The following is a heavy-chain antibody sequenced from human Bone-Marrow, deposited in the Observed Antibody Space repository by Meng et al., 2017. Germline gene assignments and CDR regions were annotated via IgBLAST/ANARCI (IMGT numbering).Heavy chain of an antibody. CDR2: ISGSGSNT. Sequence: EARVVGSGGGLGQPGGSLGLSWAASGFTFSSYAMSWGRQAPGKVLEWVSTISGSGSNTYYADSVKGRFTVSRDNSKNTLYLQMNSLRGEDTAVYYCAKGAMVAQWLQYYFDYWGQGTLVTVSS. CDR3: AKGAMVAQWLQYYFDY. V-gene: IGHV3-23*04. J-gene: IGHJ4*02. CDR1: GFTFSSYA. D-gene: IGHD5-18*01.